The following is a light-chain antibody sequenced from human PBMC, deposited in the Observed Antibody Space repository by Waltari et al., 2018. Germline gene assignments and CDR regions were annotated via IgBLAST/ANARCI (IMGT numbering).Light chain of an antibody. J-gene: IGLJ2*01. CDR1: RSNIGTSFA. CDR2: GNT. CDR3: QSYDTSLSTYV. V-gene: IGLV1-40*01. Sequence: QSVLTQPPSVSGAPGQGVTISCTGSRSNIGTSFAVSWYQQCPGTAPKLLIYGNTNRPSGVPDRFSGSKSGSSASLAISGLQAEDEAHYYCQSYDTSLSTYVFGGGTKLTVL.